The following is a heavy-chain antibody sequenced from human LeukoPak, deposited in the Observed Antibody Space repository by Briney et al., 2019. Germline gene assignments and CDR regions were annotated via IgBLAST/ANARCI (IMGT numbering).Heavy chain of an antibody. V-gene: IGHV3-64*01. CDR2: ISSNGGST. D-gene: IGHD1-26*01. CDR1: GFTFSSYA. Sequence: GGSLRLSCAASGFTFSSYAMHWVRQAPGKGLEYVSAISSNGGSTYYANSVMGRFTISRDNSKNTLYLQMGSLRAEGMAVYYCARVGGWELHQGAFDYWGQGTLATVSS. CDR3: ARVGGWELHQGAFDY. J-gene: IGHJ4*02.